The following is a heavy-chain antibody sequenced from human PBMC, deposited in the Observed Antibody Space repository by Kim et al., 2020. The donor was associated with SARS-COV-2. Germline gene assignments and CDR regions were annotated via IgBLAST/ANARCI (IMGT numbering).Heavy chain of an antibody. CDR1: GFTFSRYS. CDR3: VRDKSGHSQIDY. D-gene: IGHD3-3*01. J-gene: IGHJ4*02. CDR2: ISSDGSNK. V-gene: IGHV3-30*04. Sequence: GGSLRLSCAASGFTFSRYSMHWVRQAPGKGLECVAVISSDGSNKYYVDSEQDRFNISRDNSKNTLYLEMNSLRREDTAMYYCVRDKSGHSQIDYWGQGTLVTVSS.